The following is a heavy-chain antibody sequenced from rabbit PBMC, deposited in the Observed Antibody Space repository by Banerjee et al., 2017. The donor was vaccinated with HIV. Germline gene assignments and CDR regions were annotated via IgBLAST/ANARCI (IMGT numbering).Heavy chain of an antibody. CDR3: ARGGVGSTGYTYAFDP. Sequence: QEQLVESGGGLVQPGGSLKLSCKASGFDFSGYGISWVRQAPGKGLEWIAYIFPGDGSTDYSSWVNGRFTISLDNAQNTVFLQMTSLTAADTATYFCARGGVGSTGYTYAFDPWGPGTLVTVS. CDR1: GFDFSGYG. D-gene: IGHD1-1*01. V-gene: IGHV1S47*01. J-gene: IGHJ2*01. CDR2: IFPGDGST.